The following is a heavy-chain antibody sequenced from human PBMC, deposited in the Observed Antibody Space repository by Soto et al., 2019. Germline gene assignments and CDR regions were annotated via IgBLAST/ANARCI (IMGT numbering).Heavy chain of an antibody. CDR1: GGSITSSGYL. Sequence: QLHLQQLGPGVVKPSETLSLSCTVSGGSITSSGYLWGWIRQTPGKGLEWIGNMRYSGDTHSDPSLQSRFTSSVDTPKSQFSLTLSSVTAADTAIYCCVCSLGPTKGIDYWGQGILVTVSS. D-gene: IGHD1-26*01. CDR2: MRYSGDT. V-gene: IGHV4-39*01. CDR3: VCSLGPTKGIDY. J-gene: IGHJ4*02.